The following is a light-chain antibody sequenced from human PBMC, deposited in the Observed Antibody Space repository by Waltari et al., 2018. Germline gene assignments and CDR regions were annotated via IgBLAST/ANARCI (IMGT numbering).Light chain of an antibody. Sequence: EIVMTQSPATLSVSPGERATLSCRASQCVSDALAWYQPIPGQAPRLLIYRASSRATGIPARFSGSGSGTEFTLTISSLQSEDFAVYSCQQYLKWPLTFGQGTRLE. V-gene: IGKV3-15*01. CDR2: RAS. CDR3: QQYLKWPLT. CDR1: QCVSDA. J-gene: IGKJ5*01.